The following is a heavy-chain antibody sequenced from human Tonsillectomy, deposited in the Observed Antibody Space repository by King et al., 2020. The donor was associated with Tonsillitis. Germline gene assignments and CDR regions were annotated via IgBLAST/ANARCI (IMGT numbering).Heavy chain of an antibody. J-gene: IGHJ5*02. CDR1: GFTFSSYW. CDR3: ARAARRPDQ. Sequence: VQLVESGGGLVQPGGSLRLSCEASGFTFSSYWMTWVRQAPGKGLEWVANIKQDESEKYYVDSGKGRFTISRDNAKNSLSLQMKSLRAEDTAVYYCARAARRPDQWGQGTLVTVSS. CDR2: IKQDESEK. D-gene: IGHD6-6*01. V-gene: IGHV3-7*03.